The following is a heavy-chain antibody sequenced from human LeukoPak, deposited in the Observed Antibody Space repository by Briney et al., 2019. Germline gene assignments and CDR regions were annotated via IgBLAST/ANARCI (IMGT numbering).Heavy chain of an antibody. CDR1: GGSISSYY. Sequence: SETLSLTCTVSGGSISSYYWSWIRQPAGKGLEWIVRIYTSGSTNYNPSLKSRVTISVDTSKTQFSLKLSSVTAADTAVCYCARVPGIYYYYYMDVWSKGTTVTVSS. CDR2: IYTSGST. CDR3: ARVPGIYYYYYMDV. D-gene: IGHD3-10*01. J-gene: IGHJ6*03. V-gene: IGHV4-4*07.